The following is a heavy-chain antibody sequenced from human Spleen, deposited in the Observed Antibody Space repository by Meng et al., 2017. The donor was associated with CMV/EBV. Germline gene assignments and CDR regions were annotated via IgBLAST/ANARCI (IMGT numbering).Heavy chain of an antibody. CDR3: AKDGAAFCNGGSCDYFDY. V-gene: IGHV3-7*04. CDR1: GYSFTTHW. CDR2: INQDGTEK. J-gene: IGHJ4*02. Sequence: GGSLRLSCAASGYSFTTHWMSWVRQAPGKGLEWVANINQDGTEKNYVDSVKGRFTISRDNSKSMLYLQINSLRAEDTAVYYCAKDGAAFCNGGSCDYFDYWGQGTLVTVSS. D-gene: IGHD2-15*01.